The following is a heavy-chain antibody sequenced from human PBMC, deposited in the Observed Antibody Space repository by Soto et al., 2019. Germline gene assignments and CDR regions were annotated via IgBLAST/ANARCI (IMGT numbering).Heavy chain of an antibody. CDR2: IIPIFGTA. CDR1: GGTFSSYA. J-gene: IGHJ4*02. CDR3: AREVYYDILIGYSQAKGLDY. V-gene: IGHV1-69*01. D-gene: IGHD3-9*01. Sequence: QVQLVQSGAEVKKPGSSVKVSCKASGGTFSSYAISWVRQAPGQGLEWMGGIIPIFGTANYAQKFQGRVTITADESTSTAYMELSSLRSEDTAVYYCAREVYYDILIGYSQAKGLDYWGQGTLVTVSS.